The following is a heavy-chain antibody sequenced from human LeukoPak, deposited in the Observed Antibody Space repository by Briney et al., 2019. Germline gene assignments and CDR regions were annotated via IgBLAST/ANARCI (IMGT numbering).Heavy chain of an antibody. J-gene: IGHJ4*02. Sequence: GGSLRLSCAASGFSFSAYNMNWVRQAPGKGLEWVASINGRGGLIYYSDSVKGRFTISRDNAKNSLYLQMNSLRVEDTAVYYCARLVGDRTIYDYWGQGTLVTVSS. CDR1: GFSFSAYN. CDR2: INGRGGLI. D-gene: IGHD1-26*01. CDR3: ARLVGDRTIYDY. V-gene: IGHV3-48*04.